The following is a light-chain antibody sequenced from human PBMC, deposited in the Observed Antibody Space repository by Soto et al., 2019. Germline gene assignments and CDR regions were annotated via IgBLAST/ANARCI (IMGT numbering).Light chain of an antibody. V-gene: IGKV3D-15*01. CDR3: QQRSDWPLT. Sequence: EIVMTQSPVTLSVSPGERATLSCRASQFVSSNLAWYQQKPGQAPRLLIYGASTRATGIPARFSGSGSGTEFTLTISNLQSEDFAVYYCQQRSDWPLTFGGGTKVDIK. CDR1: QFVSSN. J-gene: IGKJ4*01. CDR2: GAS.